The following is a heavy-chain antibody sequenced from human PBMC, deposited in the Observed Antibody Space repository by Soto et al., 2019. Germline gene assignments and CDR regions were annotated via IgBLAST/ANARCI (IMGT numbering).Heavy chain of an antibody. CDR2: IYSSGGT. V-gene: IGHV4-61*01. Sequence: PSETLSLTCSVSGGSISSGSYYWTWIRQPPGKGLEWIGYIYSSGGTSYNPSPKSRVTISVDTSKNQFSLKLSSVTAADTAVYYCARDGDGYDHWGQGTLVTVSS. CDR1: GGSISSGSYY. D-gene: IGHD5-12*01. CDR3: ARDGDGYDH. J-gene: IGHJ1*01.